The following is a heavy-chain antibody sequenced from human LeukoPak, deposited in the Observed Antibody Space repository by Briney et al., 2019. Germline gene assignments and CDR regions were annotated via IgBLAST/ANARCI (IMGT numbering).Heavy chain of an antibody. Sequence: PGGSLRLSCAAPGFTFSSYWMSWVRQAPGKGLEWVANIKQDGSDRYYVDSVEGRFIISRDNAKNSLFLQMNSLRAEDTAMYYCARLSTAVADSDYWGQGTLVTVSS. CDR3: ARLSTAVADSDY. CDR2: IKQDGSDR. J-gene: IGHJ4*02. D-gene: IGHD6-13*01. CDR1: GFTFSSYW. V-gene: IGHV3-7*01.